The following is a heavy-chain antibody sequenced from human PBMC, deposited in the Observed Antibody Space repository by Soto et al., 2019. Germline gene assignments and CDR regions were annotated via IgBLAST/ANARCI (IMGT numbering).Heavy chain of an antibody. J-gene: IGHJ5*02. V-gene: IGHV4-39*01. CDR1: GGSISSSSYY. CDR3: ARSIWFGELSWYNWFDP. Sequence: SETLSLTCTVSGGSISSSSYYWGWIRHPPGKGLEWIGSIYYSGSTYYNPSLKSRVTISVDTSKNQFSLKLSSVTAADTAVYYCARSIWFGELSWYNWFDPWGQGTLVTVSS. D-gene: IGHD3-10*01. CDR2: IYYSGST.